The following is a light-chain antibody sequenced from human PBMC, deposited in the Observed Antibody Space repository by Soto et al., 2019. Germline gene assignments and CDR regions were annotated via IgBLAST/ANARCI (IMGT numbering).Light chain of an antibody. J-gene: IGLJ1*01. Sequence: QSVLTQPPSVSGAPGQRVTISCTGGSSNIGAGYDIHWYQQPPGTAPKLLIYGNNNRPSGVPDRFSGSKSGTSASLAITGLQAEDEADYYCQSSDSSLSRVFGTGTKVTVL. CDR2: GNN. CDR1: SSNIGAGYD. CDR3: QSSDSSLSRV. V-gene: IGLV1-40*01.